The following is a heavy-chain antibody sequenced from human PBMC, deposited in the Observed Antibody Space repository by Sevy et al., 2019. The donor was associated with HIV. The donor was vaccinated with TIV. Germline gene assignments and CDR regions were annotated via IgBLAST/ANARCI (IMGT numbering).Heavy chain of an antibody. CDR1: GFTFDDYA. J-gene: IGHJ4*02. Sequence: GGSLRLSCAASGFTFDDYAMHWVRQAPGKGLEWVSGISWNSGSIGYADSVKGRFTISRDNAKNSLYLQMNSLRAEDMALYYCAKDDSSGYSTYYFDYWGQGTLVTVSS. V-gene: IGHV3-9*03. CDR2: ISWNSGSI. D-gene: IGHD3-22*01. CDR3: AKDDSSGYSTYYFDY.